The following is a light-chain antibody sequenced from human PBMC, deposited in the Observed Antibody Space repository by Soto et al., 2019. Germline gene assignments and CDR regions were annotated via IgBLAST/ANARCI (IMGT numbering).Light chain of an antibody. Sequence: EIVLTQSPGTLSLSPGERATLSCRASQSVSNYLAWYQRKPGQAPGLLIYGASSRATGIPDRFSGSGSGTDFTLTISRLEPEDFAVYYCHQYGGSPQTFGQGTKVEIK. CDR1: QSVSNY. J-gene: IGKJ1*01. CDR2: GAS. CDR3: HQYGGSPQT. V-gene: IGKV3-20*01.